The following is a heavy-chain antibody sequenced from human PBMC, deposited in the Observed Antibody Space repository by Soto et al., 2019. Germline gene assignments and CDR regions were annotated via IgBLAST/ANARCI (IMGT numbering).Heavy chain of an antibody. V-gene: IGHV3-23*01. CDR2: IRGSGGST. CDR1: GFSFASYA. D-gene: IGHD3-10*01. J-gene: IGHJ4*02. CDR3: AKGFGISWQYYLDY. Sequence: EVQLLESGGGLVQPGGSLRLSCAASGFSFASYAMNWVRQAPGKGLEWVSGIRGSGGSTYYADSVKGRFTISRDNSKTTLYLQLSSLRVEDTAGYYCAKGFGISWQYYLDYWGQGTLVTVSS.